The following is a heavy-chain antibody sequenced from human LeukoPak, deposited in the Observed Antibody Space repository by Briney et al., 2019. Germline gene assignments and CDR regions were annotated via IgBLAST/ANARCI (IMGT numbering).Heavy chain of an antibody. CDR1: GFTFSTYG. Sequence: GGSLRLSCAASGFTFSTYGMHWVRQAPGKGLEWVSSISSSSSYIYYADSVKGRFTISRDNAKNSLYLQMNSLRAEDTAVYYCARGPKMATGGFDYWGQGTLVTVSS. J-gene: IGHJ4*02. CDR2: ISSSSSYI. V-gene: IGHV3-21*01. D-gene: IGHD5-24*01. CDR3: ARGPKMATGGFDY.